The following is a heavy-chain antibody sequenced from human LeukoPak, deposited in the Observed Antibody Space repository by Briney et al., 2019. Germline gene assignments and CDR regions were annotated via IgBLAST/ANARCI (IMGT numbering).Heavy chain of an antibody. CDR3: ARDLGIASGDYGGY. D-gene: IGHD1-1*01. J-gene: IGHJ4*02. Sequence: ASVKVSCKASGYTFTGYYMHWVRQAPGQGLEWMGWINPNSGGTNYAQKFQGRVTMTRDTSISTAYMELSRLRSDDTAVYYCARDLGIASGDYGGYWGQGTLVTVSS. CDR2: INPNSGGT. V-gene: IGHV1-2*02. CDR1: GYTFTGYY.